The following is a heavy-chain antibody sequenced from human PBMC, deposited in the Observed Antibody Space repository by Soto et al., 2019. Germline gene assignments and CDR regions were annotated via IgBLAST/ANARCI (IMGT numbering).Heavy chain of an antibody. CDR2: INPNSGGT. D-gene: IGHD6-19*01. J-gene: IGHJ6*02. V-gene: IGHV1-2*04. CDR1: GYTFTGYY. CDR3: ASSLVEPIAVAGPGYYYYGMDV. Sequence: ASVKVSCKASGYTFTGYYMHWVRQAPGQGLEWMGWINPNSGGTNYAQKFQGWVTMTRDTSISTAYMELSRLRSDDTAVYYCASSLVEPIAVAGPGYYYYGMDVWGQGTTVTVSS.